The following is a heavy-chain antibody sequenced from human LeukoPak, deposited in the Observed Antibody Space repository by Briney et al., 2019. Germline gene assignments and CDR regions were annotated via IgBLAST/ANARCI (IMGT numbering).Heavy chain of an antibody. V-gene: IGHV3-7*01. D-gene: IGHD3-9*01. CDR3: ARDRSDIVTGYNDAFDV. CDR1: GFSFSTYW. CDR2: IKLDGSEK. Sequence: GRSLGLSCAASGFSFSTYWMSWVRQAPGKGLEWVATIKLDGSEKYYVDSVKGRLTISRDNAKNSLYLQMNSLRAEDTAVYYCARDRSDIVTGYNDAFDVWGQGTMVTVSP. J-gene: IGHJ3*01.